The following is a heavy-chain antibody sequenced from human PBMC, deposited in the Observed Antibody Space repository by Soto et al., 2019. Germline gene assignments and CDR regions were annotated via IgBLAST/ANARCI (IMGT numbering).Heavy chain of an antibody. CDR2: INTDGGGS. V-gene: IGHV3-74*03. CDR1: GFTFSGHW. D-gene: IGHD2-2*01. Sequence: EVQLVESGGDLVQPGGSLRLSCAASGFTFSGHWMHWVRQVPGKGLEWVSRINTDGGGSAYADSVKGRFSISRDNAKNTLYLQMNDLRAEDTAVYYCARAAGYCRRTCCYRRAFDTWGQGTTVTVSS. J-gene: IGHJ3*02. CDR3: ARAAGYCRRTCCYRRAFDT.